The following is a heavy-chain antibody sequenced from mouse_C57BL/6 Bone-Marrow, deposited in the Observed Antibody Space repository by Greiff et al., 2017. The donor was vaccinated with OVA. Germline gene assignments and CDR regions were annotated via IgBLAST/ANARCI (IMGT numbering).Heavy chain of an antibody. CDR1: EYEFPSHD. J-gene: IGHJ1*03. Sequence: EVKLVESGGGLVQPGESLKLSCESNEYEFPSHDMSWVRKTPEKRLELVAAINSDGGSTYYPDTMERRFIISRDNTKTTLYLQMSRLRSEDTALYDCARHGGADWYFDVWGTGTTVTVSS. V-gene: IGHV5-2*01. CDR2: INSDGGST. CDR3: ARHGGADWYFDV.